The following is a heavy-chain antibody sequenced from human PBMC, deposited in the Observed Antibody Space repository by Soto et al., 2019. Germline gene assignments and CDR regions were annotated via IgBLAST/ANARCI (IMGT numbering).Heavy chain of an antibody. V-gene: IGHV6-1*01. CDR2: TYYRSKWYN. J-gene: IGHJ5*02. CDR1: GDSVSSNSAA. CDR3: SGGPSVDCWSGYYGNWFDP. D-gene: IGHD3-3*01. Sequence: SQTLSPTCAISGDSVSSNSAAWNWIRQSPSRGLEWLGRTYYRSKWYNDYAVSVKSRITINPDTSKNQFSLQLNSVTPEDTAVYYCSGGPSVDCWSGYYGNWFDPWGQGTLVTVSS.